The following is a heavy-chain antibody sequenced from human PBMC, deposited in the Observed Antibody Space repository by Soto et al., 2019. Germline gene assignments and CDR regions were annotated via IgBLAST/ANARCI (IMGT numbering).Heavy chain of an antibody. CDR1: GYTFTSYG. CDR3: ARGLRFLEWPSDNYYYGMDV. CDR2: ISAYNGNT. Sequence: ASVKVSCKASGYTFTSYGISWVRQAPGQGLEWMGWISAYNGNTNYAQKLQGRVTMTTDTSTSTAYMELRSLRSDDTAVYYCARGLRFLEWPSDNYYYGMDVWGQGTTVTVSS. V-gene: IGHV1-18*04. D-gene: IGHD3-3*01. J-gene: IGHJ6*02.